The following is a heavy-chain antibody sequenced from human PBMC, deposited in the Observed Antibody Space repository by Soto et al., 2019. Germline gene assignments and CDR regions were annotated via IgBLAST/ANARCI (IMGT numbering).Heavy chain of an antibody. D-gene: IGHD2-15*01. CDR1: GGTFSSYA. CDR2: IIPIFGTA. CDR3: ARLYCSGGSCMNWFDP. J-gene: IGHJ5*02. Sequence: SVKVSCKASGGTFSSYAISWVRQAPGQGLEWMGGIIPIFGTANYAQEFQGRVTITADESTSTAYMELSSLRSEDTAVYYCARLYCSGGSCMNWFDPWGQGTLVTVSS. V-gene: IGHV1-69*13.